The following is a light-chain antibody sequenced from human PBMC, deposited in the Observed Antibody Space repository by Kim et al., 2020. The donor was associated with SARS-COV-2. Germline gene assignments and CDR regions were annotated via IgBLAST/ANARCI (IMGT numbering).Light chain of an antibody. V-gene: IGKV1-39*01. J-gene: IGKJ1*01. Sequence: DIQMTQSPSSLSASVGDRVTITCRASQYISSYLNWYQQKPGKAPNLLVYAASILQSGVPSRFSGSESGSDFTLTINSLQPEDFATYYCQQTYSTPRTFGQVTKVDIK. CDR3: QQTYSTPRT. CDR2: AAS. CDR1: QYISSY.